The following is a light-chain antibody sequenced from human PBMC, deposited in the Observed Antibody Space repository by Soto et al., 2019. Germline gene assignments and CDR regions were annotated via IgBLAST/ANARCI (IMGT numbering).Light chain of an antibody. Sequence: QSALTQPASVSGSPGQSITISCTGTSSDVGDYDYVSWYQQHPGKAPKLVIYDVSNRPSGVSHRFSGSQSGNTASLTISGLQAEDEDDYYCSSYINSNTRLFGGGTKVTVL. V-gene: IGLV2-14*01. CDR1: SSDVGDYDY. CDR2: DVS. CDR3: SSYINSNTRL. J-gene: IGLJ2*01.